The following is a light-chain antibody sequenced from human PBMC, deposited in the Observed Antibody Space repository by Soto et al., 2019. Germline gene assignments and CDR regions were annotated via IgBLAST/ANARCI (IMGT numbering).Light chain of an antibody. Sequence: DIQMTQSPSTLSASVGDRVTITCRASERISLWLAWYQQKPGKAPKVLIYKASSLEIGVPSRFNGSGSGTEFTLTIRSLQPDDSATYYCQQYNNSPGTFGQGTKVEIK. J-gene: IGKJ1*01. V-gene: IGKV1-5*03. CDR2: KAS. CDR1: ERISLW. CDR3: QQYNNSPGT.